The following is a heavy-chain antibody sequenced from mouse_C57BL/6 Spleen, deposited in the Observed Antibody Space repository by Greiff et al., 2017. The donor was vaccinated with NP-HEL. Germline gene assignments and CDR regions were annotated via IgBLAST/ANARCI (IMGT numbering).Heavy chain of an antibody. CDR2: ISSGSSTI. D-gene: IGHD2-4*01. Sequence: EVKLVESGGGLVKPGGSLKLSCAASGFTFSDYGMHWVRQAPEKGLEWVAYISSGSSTIYYADTVKGRFTISRDNAKNTLFLQMTSLRSEDTAMYYCARPTLYYDYDGFAYWGQGTLVTVSA. CDR3: ARPTLYYDYDGFAY. V-gene: IGHV5-17*01. CDR1: GFTFSDYG. J-gene: IGHJ3*01.